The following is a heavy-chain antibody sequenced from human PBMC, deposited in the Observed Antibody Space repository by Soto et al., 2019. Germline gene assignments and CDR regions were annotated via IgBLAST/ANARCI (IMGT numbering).Heavy chain of an antibody. D-gene: IGHD3-10*01. CDR3: ARVLRGVVNWFDP. CDR1: GDTFRNFG. Sequence: SVKVSCETSGDTFRNFGLSRVRQAPGQGLEWMGGIATYNSNKNYAQKFPGRLTLTTDTSTSTGYMELKSLEYDDTAVYYCARVLRGVVNWFDPWGQGTLVTV. V-gene: IGHV1-18*01. CDR2: IATYNSNK. J-gene: IGHJ5*02.